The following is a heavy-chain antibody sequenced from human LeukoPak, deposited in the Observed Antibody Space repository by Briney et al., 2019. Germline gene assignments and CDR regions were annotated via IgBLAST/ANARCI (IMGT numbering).Heavy chain of an antibody. CDR1: GYTFTGFY. CDR3: AIDTGNAALHYYYNYCMDV. D-gene: IGHD1-1*01. CDR2: INPNSGGT. J-gene: IGHJ6*03. Sequence: ASVKVSCKASGYTFTGFYMHWVRQAPGQGLDWMGRINPNSGGTNYAQKFQGRVIMTRDTSISTAYMELSRLRSDDTAVYYCAIDTGNAALHYYYNYCMDVWGKGTMVTVSS. V-gene: IGHV1-2*06.